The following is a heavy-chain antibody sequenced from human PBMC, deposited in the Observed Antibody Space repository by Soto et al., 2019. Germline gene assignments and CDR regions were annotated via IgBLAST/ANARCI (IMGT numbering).Heavy chain of an antibody. CDR3: ARDGGRRGGGYFDL. J-gene: IGHJ2*01. CDR1: GFTFSSYS. V-gene: IGHV3-21*01. D-gene: IGHD3-16*01. Sequence: EVQLVESGGGLVKPGGSLRLSCAASGFTFSSYSMNWVRQAPGKGLEWVSSISSSSSYIYYADSVKGRFTISRDNAKNSLYLQMNSLGAGDPAVYYCARDGGRRGGGYFDLWGRGTLVTVSS. CDR2: ISSSSSYI.